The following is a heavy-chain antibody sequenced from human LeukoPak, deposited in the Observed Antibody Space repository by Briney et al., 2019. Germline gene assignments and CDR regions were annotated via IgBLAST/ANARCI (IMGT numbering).Heavy chain of an antibody. V-gene: IGHV3-66*01. J-gene: IGHJ4*02. D-gene: IGHD3-10*01. CDR3: ARAQYYYGSGSYERDY. CDR1: GFTVSNNY. Sequence: GGSLRLSCAASGFTVSNNYMSWVRQAPGKGLEWVSVIYGGDSTYYADSVKGRFTTSRDKSKNTLYLQMNSLRAEDTAVYYCARAQYYYGSGSYERDYWGQGTLVTVSS. CDR2: IYGGDST.